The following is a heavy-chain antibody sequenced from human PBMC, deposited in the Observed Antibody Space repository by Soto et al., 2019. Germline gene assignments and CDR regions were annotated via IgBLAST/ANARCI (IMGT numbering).Heavy chain of an antibody. D-gene: IGHD3-22*01. CDR3: ARGTLYYYDSSGYY. V-gene: IGHV4-34*01. CDR1: GGSISGYY. J-gene: IGHJ4*02. CDR2: INHSGST. Sequence: PSETLSLTCAVYGGSISGYYWSWIRQPPGKGLEWIGEINHSGSTNYNPSLKSRVTISVDTYKNQFSLKLSSVTAADTAVYYCARGTLYYYDSSGYYWSQGTMVTVSS.